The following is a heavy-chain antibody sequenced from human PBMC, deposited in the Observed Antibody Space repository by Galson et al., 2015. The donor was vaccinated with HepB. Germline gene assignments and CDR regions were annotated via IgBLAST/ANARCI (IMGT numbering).Heavy chain of an antibody. CDR1: GYTFTSYY. V-gene: IGHV1-2*02. Sequence: SVKVSCKASGYTFTSYYMHWVRQAPGQGLEWMGWINPNSGGTNCAQKFQGRVTMTRDTSISTAYMELSRLRSDDTAVYYCARDGGGDIVVVPAWYSSSSGWFDPWGQGTLVTVSS. CDR3: ARDGGGDIVVVPAWYSSSSGWFDP. D-gene: IGHD2-2*01. J-gene: IGHJ5*02. CDR2: INPNSGGT.